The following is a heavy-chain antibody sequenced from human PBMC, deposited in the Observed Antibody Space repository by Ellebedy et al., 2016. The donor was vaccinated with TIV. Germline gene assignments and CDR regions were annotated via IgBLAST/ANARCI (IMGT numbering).Heavy chain of an antibody. CDR3: ATDLRGMVARHGEEVASDI. V-gene: IGHV1-69*04. CDR2: IIPILGIA. CDR1: GGTFSSYA. J-gene: IGHJ3*02. Sequence: SVKVSCXASGGTFSSYAISWVRQAPGQGLEWMGRIIPILGIANYAQKFQGRVTITADKSTSTAYMELSSLRSEDTAVYYCATDLRGMVARHGEEVASDIWGQGTMVTVSS. D-gene: IGHD3-10*01.